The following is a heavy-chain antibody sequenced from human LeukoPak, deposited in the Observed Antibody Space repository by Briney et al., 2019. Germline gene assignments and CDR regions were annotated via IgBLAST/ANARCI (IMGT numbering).Heavy chain of an antibody. V-gene: IGHV3-30*02. CDR2: IQYDESNK. CDR1: GFTFSSYG. CDR3: AKDRKNYFYYMDV. J-gene: IGHJ6*03. Sequence: GGSLRLSCAASGFTFSSYGMHWVRQAPGKGLEWVAFIQYDESNKFYADSVKGRFTISRDNSKNMLYLQMNSLRAEDTAVYYCAKDRKNYFYYMDVWGKGTTVTISS.